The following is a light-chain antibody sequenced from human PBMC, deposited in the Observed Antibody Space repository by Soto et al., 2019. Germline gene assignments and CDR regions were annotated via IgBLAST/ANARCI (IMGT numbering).Light chain of an antibody. V-gene: IGKV3-20*01. J-gene: IGKJ1*01. CDR3: QQYGVSPRT. CDR1: QSVSRY. CDR2: GAS. Sequence: EIVLTQSPATLSLSPGERATLSCRASQSVSRYLAWYQQRPGQAPRLLIYGASSRATGIPDRFSGSGSGTDFSLTISRLEPEDFAVYYCQQYGVSPRTFGQGTKVDIK.